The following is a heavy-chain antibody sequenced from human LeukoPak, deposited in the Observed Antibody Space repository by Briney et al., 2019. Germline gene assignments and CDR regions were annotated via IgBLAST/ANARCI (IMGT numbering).Heavy chain of an antibody. CDR3: AKNQGWYLDL. J-gene: IGHJ2*01. CDR2: ISGSGGSA. V-gene: IGHV3-23*01. CDR1: GGSISSYY. Sequence: ETLSLTCTVSGGSISSYYWSWVRQAPGKGLEWVAAISGSGGSAYYADSVKGRFTISRDNSKNTLFLQMNSLRAEDTAVYYCAKNQGWYLDLWGRGTLVTVSS.